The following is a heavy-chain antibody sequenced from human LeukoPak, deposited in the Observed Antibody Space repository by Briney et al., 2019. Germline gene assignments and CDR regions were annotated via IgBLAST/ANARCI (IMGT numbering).Heavy chain of an antibody. CDR3: ARMGIAAVGAYYFDY. V-gene: IGHV3-11*06. Sequence: PGGSLRLSCAASGFTFSSYAMSWLRQAPGKGLEWVSYISRNSYTNYADSVKGRFTISRDNAKNSLYLQMASLRAEDTAVYYCARMGIAAVGAYYFDYWGQGTLVAVSS. J-gene: IGHJ4*02. CDR2: ISRNSYT. D-gene: IGHD6-13*01. CDR1: GFTFSSYA.